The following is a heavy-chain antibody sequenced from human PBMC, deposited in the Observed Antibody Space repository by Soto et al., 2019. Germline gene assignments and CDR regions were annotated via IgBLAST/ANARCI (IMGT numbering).Heavy chain of an antibody. Sequence: SETLSLTCTVSGGSISSYYWSWIRQPPGKGLEWIGYIYYSGSTNYNPSLKSRVTISVDTSKNQFSLKLSSVTAADTAVYYCARGGGSYFFDYYYHGMDVWGQGTTVTVSS. V-gene: IGHV4-59*01. D-gene: IGHD1-26*01. CDR2: IYYSGST. CDR1: GGSISSYY. CDR3: ARGGGSYFFDYYYHGMDV. J-gene: IGHJ6*02.